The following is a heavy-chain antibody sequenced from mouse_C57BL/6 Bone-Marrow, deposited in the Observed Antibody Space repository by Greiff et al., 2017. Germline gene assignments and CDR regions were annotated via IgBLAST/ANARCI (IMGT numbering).Heavy chain of an antibody. J-gene: IGHJ2*01. V-gene: IGHV1-64*01. CDR1: GYTFTSYR. D-gene: IGHD1-1*01. CDR3: ARSSYNS. Sequence: QVQLQQPGAELVKPGAPVKLSCKASGYTFTSYRMHWVKQRPGQGLEWIGMIYSNSGSSNYNEKFKSKATLTVDKSSSTAYMQLSSLTSKDSAFYYSARSSYNSWGQGTTLTVSS. CDR2: IYSNSGSS.